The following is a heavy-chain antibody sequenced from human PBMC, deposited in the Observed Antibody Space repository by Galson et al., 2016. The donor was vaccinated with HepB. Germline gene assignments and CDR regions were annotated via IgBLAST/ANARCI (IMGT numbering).Heavy chain of an antibody. J-gene: IGHJ4*02. CDR3: AKRHEYCPPVGCSVDY. D-gene: IGHD2/OR15-2a*01. CDR1: GFTFSNYG. V-gene: IGHV3-30*18. CDR2: DSMAGRRK. Sequence: SLRLSCAASGFTFSNYGMHWVRQAPGKGLEWVAADSMAGRRKFYADSVKGRFTISRDNANNILFLQMSSLRVDDTAVYFCAKRHEYCPPVGCSVDYWGQGTLVSVSS.